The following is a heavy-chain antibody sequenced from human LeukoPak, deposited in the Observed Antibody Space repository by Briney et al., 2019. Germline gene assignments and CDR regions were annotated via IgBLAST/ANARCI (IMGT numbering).Heavy chain of an antibody. J-gene: IGHJ5*02. CDR2: FDPEDGET. CDR3: ATAHFVGVVAENIYHWFDP. Sequence: ASVKVSCKVSGYTLTELSMHWVRQAPGKGLEWMGGFDPEDGETIYAQKFQGRVTMTEDTSTDAAYMELSSLRSEDTAVYYCATAHFVGVVAENIYHWFDPWGQGNLVNVFS. V-gene: IGHV1-24*01. D-gene: IGHD2-15*01. CDR1: GYTLTELS.